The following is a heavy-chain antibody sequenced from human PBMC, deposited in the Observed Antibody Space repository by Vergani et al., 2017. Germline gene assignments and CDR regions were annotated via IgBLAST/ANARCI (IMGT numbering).Heavy chain of an antibody. Sequence: ELQLVESGGGLVKPGGSLRLSCAASGFTFSSYSMNWVRQAPGKGLEWVSSISSSSSYIYYADSLKGRFTISRDNAKNSLYLQMNSLRAEDTAVYYCARGASRYSGSWYPSDYWGQGTLVTVSS. V-gene: IGHV3-21*01. J-gene: IGHJ4*02. CDR2: ISSSSSYI. D-gene: IGHD6-13*01. CDR1: GFTFSSYS. CDR3: ARGASRYSGSWYPSDY.